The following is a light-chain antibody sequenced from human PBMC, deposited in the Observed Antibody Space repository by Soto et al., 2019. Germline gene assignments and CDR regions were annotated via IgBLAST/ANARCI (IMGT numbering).Light chain of an antibody. Sequence: EIVMTQSPATLSVSPGEKATLSCRASQSVGRNLAGYQQKPGQAPSLLIYGASTRATGIPARFSGSGSGTEFTLTISSLQSEDFAIYFCQQYNNWPPDRTFGQGTKVEIK. CDR2: GAS. J-gene: IGKJ1*01. CDR3: QQYNNWPPDRT. CDR1: QSVGRN. V-gene: IGKV3-15*01.